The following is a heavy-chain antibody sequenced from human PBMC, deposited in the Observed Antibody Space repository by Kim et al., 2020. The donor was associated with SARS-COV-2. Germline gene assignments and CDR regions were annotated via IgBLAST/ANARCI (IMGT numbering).Heavy chain of an antibody. D-gene: IGHD5-12*01. V-gene: IGHV3-33*06. CDR1: GFTFSSYG. CDR2: IWYDGSNK. CDR3: AKDLRTYSGYVGPSTYYYYYGMDV. Sequence: GGSLRLSCAASGFTFSSYGMHWVRQAPGKGLEWVAVIWYDGSNKYYADSVKGRFTISRDNSKNTLYLQMNSLRAEDTAVYYCAKDLRTYSGYVGPSTYYYYYGMDVWGQGTTVTVSS. J-gene: IGHJ6*02.